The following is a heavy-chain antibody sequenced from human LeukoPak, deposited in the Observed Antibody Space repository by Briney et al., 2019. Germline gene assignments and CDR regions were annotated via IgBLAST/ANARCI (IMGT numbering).Heavy chain of an antibody. CDR1: GFTFSSYG. V-gene: IGHV3-30*02. D-gene: IGHD1-26*01. J-gene: IGHJ4*02. Sequence: GGSLRLFCAASGFTFSSYGMHWVRQAPGKGLEWVAFIRYDGSNKYYADSVKGRFTISRDNSKNTLYLQMNSLRAEDTAVYYCAKSKGAPPYFDYWGQGTLVTVSS. CDR3: AKSKGAPPYFDY. CDR2: IRYDGSNK.